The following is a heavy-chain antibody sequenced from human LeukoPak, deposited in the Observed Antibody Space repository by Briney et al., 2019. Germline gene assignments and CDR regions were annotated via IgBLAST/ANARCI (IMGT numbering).Heavy chain of an antibody. J-gene: IGHJ6*02. Sequence: PGGSLRLSCAASGFTFSSYAMSWVRQAPGKGLEWVSAISGSGGSTYYADSVKGRFTISRDNSKNTLYLQMNSLRAEDTAVYYCEKDIVATIFTDYYYYYGMDVWGQGTTVTVSS. CDR2: ISGSGGST. CDR3: EKDIVATIFTDYYYYYGMDV. D-gene: IGHD5-12*01. V-gene: IGHV3-23*01. CDR1: GFTFSSYA.